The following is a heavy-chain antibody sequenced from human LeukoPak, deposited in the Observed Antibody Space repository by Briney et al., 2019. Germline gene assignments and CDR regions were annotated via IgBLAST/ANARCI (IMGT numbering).Heavy chain of an antibody. CDR3: AKYGPQDSGSSHFDY. V-gene: IGHV3-23*01. J-gene: IGHJ4*02. CDR2: IRDSGSST. CDR1: GFTFSSYD. Sequence: GGSLRLSCAASGFTFSSYDMRWLPHSPGKGLEWVSSIRDSGSSTHYADSVKGRFTTSRDNSKNTLFLQMNSLRAEDTAIYYCAKYGPQDSGSSHFDYWGRGALVTVSS. D-gene: IGHD1-26*01.